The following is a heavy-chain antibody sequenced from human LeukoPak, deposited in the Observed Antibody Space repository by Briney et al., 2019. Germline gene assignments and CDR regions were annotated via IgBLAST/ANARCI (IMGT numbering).Heavy chain of an antibody. CDR1: GGSISSGSYY. Sequence: SETLSLTCTVSGGSISSGSYYWSWIRQPAGKGPEWIGRIYTGGSTNYNPSLKSRVTISVDTSKNQFSLRLSSVTAADTAVYYCATHFGIPYYYGMDVWGQGTTVTVSS. CDR3: ATHFGIPYYYGMDV. J-gene: IGHJ6*02. D-gene: IGHD1-14*01. V-gene: IGHV4-61*02. CDR2: IYTGGST.